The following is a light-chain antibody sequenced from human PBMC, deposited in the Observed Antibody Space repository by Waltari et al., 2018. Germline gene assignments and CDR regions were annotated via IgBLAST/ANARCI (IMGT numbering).Light chain of an antibody. CDR1: QNVGNS. J-gene: IGKJ2*01. CDR2: DAA. Sequence: ENVLTQSPATLSLSPGEAATLSCRASQNVGNSLAWYQHKPGQAPRLLIYDAANRASGIPARCGGSGSGTDFTLTISSLEPDDFAVYYCQQRSNWHTFGQGTRLEIK. V-gene: IGKV3-11*01. CDR3: QQRSNWHT.